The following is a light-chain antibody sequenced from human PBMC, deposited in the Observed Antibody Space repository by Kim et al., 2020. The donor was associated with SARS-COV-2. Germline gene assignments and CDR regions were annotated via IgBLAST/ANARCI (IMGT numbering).Light chain of an antibody. CDR3: SSYTSSSTPV. V-gene: IGLV2-14*04. CDR1: SSDVGGYNY. CDR2: DVS. J-gene: IGLJ2*01. Sequence: GQSITIPCTGTSSDVGGYNYVSWYQQHPGKAPKLMIYDVSKRPSGVSNRFSGSKSGNTASLTISGLQAEDEADYYCSSYTSSSTPVFGGGTQLSVL.